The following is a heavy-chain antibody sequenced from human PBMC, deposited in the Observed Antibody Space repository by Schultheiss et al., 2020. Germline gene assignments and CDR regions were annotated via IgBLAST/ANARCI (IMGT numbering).Heavy chain of an antibody. CDR1: GGSFNYYF. D-gene: IGHD5-12*01. Sequence: SETLSLTCAVYGGSFNYYFWTWFRQPPGKGLEWIGYIYYSGSTNYNPSLKSRVTISVDKSKNQFSLKLSSVTAADTAVYYCARGSGYRIDAFDIWGQGTMVTVSS. CDR2: IYYSGST. CDR3: ARGSGYRIDAFDI. V-gene: IGHV4-59*12. J-gene: IGHJ3*02.